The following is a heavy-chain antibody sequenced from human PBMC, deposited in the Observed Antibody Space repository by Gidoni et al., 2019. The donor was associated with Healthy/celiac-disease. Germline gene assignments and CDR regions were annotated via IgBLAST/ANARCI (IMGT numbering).Heavy chain of an antibody. V-gene: IGHV4-39*01. CDR3: ASWGIAAAGGYYFDY. D-gene: IGHD6-13*01. J-gene: IGHJ4*02. CDR1: GGSISSSSYY. Sequence: QLQLQESGPGLVKPSETLSLTCTVSGGSISSSSYYWGWIRQPPGKGLEWIGSIYYRGSTYYNPSLKSRVTISVDTSKNQFSLKLSSVTAADTAVYYCASWGIAAAGGYYFDYWGQGTLVTVSS. CDR2: IYYRGST.